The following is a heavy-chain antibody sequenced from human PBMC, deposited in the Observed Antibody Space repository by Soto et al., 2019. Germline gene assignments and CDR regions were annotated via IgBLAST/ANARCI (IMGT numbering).Heavy chain of an antibody. CDR1: GDSFNTYA. CDR3: ATEQLLGDCSTTNCPYAMDV. D-gene: IGHD2-2*01. Sequence: QVQVVQSGAEVKAPGSSVMLSCKATGDSFNTYAITLVRLARGQGLEWVGGIIPTLGTTNYAQDFQDRVTITADRSTRTAYMHQRSLRSEDTALYYCATEQLLGDCSTTNCPYAMDVWGQGTTVTVS. CDR2: IIPTLGTT. J-gene: IGHJ6*02. V-gene: IGHV1-69*06.